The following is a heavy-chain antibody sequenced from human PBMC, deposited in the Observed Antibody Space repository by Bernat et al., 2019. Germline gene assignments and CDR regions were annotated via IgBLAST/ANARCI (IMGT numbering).Heavy chain of an antibody. D-gene: IGHD3-22*01. J-gene: IGHJ4*02. CDR2: IKQDGSEK. CDR1: GFTFGSYW. Sequence: EVQLVESGGGLVQPGGSLRLSCAASGFTFGSYWMGWVRQAPGKGLEWVANIKQDGSEKYYVDSVKGRFTISRDNAKNSLYLQMNSLRAEDTAVYYCARDPLRRYYDSSGSRPYFDYWGQGTLVTVSS. V-gene: IGHV3-7*01. CDR3: ARDPLRRYYDSSGSRPYFDY.